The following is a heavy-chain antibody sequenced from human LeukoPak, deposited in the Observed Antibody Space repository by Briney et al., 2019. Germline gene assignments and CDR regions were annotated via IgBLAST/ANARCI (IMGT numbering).Heavy chain of an antibody. J-gene: IGHJ4*02. CDR3: AKGLGGIYYDY. D-gene: IGHD1-26*01. Sequence: GGSLRLSCAASGFTFDDYAMHWVRQTPGKGLQWVSGISWDSGNIVYADSVKGRFTIFRDNSKNTVYLQMNSLRADDTALYYCAKGLGGIYYDYWGQGTLVTVSS. V-gene: IGHV3-9*01. CDR2: ISWDSGNI. CDR1: GFTFDDYA.